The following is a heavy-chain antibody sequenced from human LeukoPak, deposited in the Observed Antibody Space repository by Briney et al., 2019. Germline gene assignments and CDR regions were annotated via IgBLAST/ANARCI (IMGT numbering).Heavy chain of an antibody. V-gene: IGHV3-23*01. D-gene: IGHD1-26*01. J-gene: IGHJ4*02. CDR1: GFTFSSYA. Sequence: GASPRLSCAASGFTFSSYAMSWVRQAPGKGLEWASGISRSGGSTNYADSVKGRFTISRDNSKSTLYLQMNSLRAEDTAVYYCARGSYYGYYYFDYWGQGTLVTVSS. CDR3: ARGSYYGYYYFDY. CDR2: ISRSGGST.